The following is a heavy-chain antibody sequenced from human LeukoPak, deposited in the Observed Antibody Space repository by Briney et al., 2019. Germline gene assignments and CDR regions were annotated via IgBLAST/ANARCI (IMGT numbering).Heavy chain of an antibody. V-gene: IGHV1-69*13. CDR2: IIPIFGTA. J-gene: IGHJ3*02. CDR3: AGPKLSSGYYFDAFDI. D-gene: IGHD3-22*01. Sequence: ASVKVSCKASGYTFSSYAISWVRQAPGQGLEWMGGIIPIFGTANYAQKFQGRVTITADESTSTAYMELSSLRSEDTAVYYCAGPKLSSGYYFDAFDIWGQGTMVTVSS. CDR1: GYTFSSYA.